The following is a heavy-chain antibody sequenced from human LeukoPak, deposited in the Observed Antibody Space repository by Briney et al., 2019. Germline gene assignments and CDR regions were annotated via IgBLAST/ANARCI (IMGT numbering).Heavy chain of an antibody. J-gene: IGHJ4*02. D-gene: IGHD3-22*01. CDR2: INWSGGSR. CDR3: ARRPYYYDSLDY. Sequence: GGSLRLSCAASGFTFDDYGMSWVRQAPGKGLEWVAAINWSGGSRDYADSVKGRFTISRDNAKNSLYLQMNSLRAEDTAFYYCARRPYYYDSLDYWGQGTLVTVSS. CDR1: GFTFDDYG. V-gene: IGHV3-20*04.